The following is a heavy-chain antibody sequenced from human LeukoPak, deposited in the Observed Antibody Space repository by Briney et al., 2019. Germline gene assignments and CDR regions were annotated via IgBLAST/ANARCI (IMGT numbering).Heavy chain of an antibody. V-gene: IGHV3-21*01. CDR2: ISSSSSYI. CDR1: GFTFSSYS. Sequence: PGGSLRLSCAASGFTFSSYSMNWVRQAPGKGLEWVSSISSSSSYIYYADSVKGRFTISRDNAKNSLYLQMNSLRAEDTAVYYCARYNSGYYYDSSGYYEGYYFDYWGQGTLVTVSP. J-gene: IGHJ4*02. CDR3: ARYNSGYYYDSSGYYEGYYFDY. D-gene: IGHD3-22*01.